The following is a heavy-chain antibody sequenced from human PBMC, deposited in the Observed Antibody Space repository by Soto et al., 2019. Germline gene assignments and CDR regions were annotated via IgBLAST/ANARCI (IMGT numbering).Heavy chain of an antibody. CDR3: ARIIGYCRNNDCSWTFDI. Sequence: PGESLKISCKTSGYSFISYWVAWVRQLPGKGLEWMGTFYPGDSTSTYSPSFQGQVTISVDKSISTAYLQLSSLKALDTAMYYCARIIGYCRNNDCSWTFDIWGQGTMVTVSS. CDR2: FYPGDSTS. J-gene: IGHJ3*02. D-gene: IGHD2-15*01. V-gene: IGHV5-51*01. CDR1: GYSFISYW.